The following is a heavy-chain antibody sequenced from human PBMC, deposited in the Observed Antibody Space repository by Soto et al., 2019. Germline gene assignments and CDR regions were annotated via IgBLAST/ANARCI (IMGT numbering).Heavy chain of an antibody. J-gene: IGHJ4*02. D-gene: IGHD3-3*01. CDR2: FDPEDGET. V-gene: IGHV1-24*01. CDR3: AXTSDFWSGYYTQWALDY. Sequence: ASVKVSCKVSGYTLTELSMHWVRQAPGKGLEWMGGFDPEDGETIYAQKFQGRVTMTEDTSTDTAYMELSSLRSEDTAVYYCAXTSDFWSGYYTQWALDYWGQGTLVTVSS. CDR1: GYTLTELS.